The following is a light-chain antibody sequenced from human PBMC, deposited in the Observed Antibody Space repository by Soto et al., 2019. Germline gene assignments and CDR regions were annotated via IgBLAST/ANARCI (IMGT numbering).Light chain of an antibody. CDR1: STDVGANNY. Sequence: QSALTQPASVSGSPGQSITISCTGTSTDVGANNYVSWYQQHPGRAPKVMIYDVTNRPSGVSSRFSGSKSGNTASLTISGLQAEDEADYYCYSHVDATTGGFGGGTKVTVL. CDR3: YSHVDATTGG. V-gene: IGLV2-14*01. J-gene: IGLJ2*01. CDR2: DVT.